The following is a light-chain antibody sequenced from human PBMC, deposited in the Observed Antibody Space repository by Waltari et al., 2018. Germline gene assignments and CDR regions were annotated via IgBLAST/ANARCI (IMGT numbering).Light chain of an antibody. CDR2: WAS. Sequence: DIVMTHSPASLAVSLGERASIHCTASQSILHSSNNRNYLGWSQQKPGQHPELLFYWASTGEAGVPDRFSGSGSGTDFTLTINSLQAEDVAVYYCQQYYGTPLTFGGGTKVEIK. CDR3: QQYYGTPLT. CDR1: QSILHSSNNRNY. J-gene: IGKJ4*01. V-gene: IGKV4-1*01.